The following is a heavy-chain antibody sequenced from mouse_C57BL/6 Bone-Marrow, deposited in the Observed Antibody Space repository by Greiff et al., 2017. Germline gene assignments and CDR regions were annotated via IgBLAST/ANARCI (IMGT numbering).Heavy chain of an antibody. J-gene: IGHJ2*01. V-gene: IGHV1-55*01. CDR2: IYPGSGST. CDR3: ARNDYSSYYFDY. CDR1: GYTFTSYW. D-gene: IGHD2-4*01. Sequence: VQLQQPGAELVKPGASVKMSCKASGYTFTSYWITWVKQRPGQGLEWIGDIYPGSGSTNYNEKFKSKATLTVGTSSSTAYMQLSSLTSEDSAVYYCARNDYSSYYFDYWGQGTTLTVSS.